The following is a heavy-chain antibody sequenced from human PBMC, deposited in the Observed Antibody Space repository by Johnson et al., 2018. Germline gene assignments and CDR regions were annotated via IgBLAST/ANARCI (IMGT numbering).Heavy chain of an antibody. CDR3: AKVSPHGDSSGTNALDI. CDR2: IRSKAYGGTT. D-gene: IGHD3-22*01. V-gene: IGHV3-49*05. J-gene: IGHJ3*02. Sequence: VQLVESGGGLVKPGRSLRLSCTASGFTFGDYAMSWFRQAPGKGLEWVGFIRSKAYGGTTEYAASVKGRFTISRDDSKSIAYLQMNSLKTEYPAVYYCAKVSPHGDSSGTNALDIGGQGTMVTVSS. CDR1: GFTFGDYA.